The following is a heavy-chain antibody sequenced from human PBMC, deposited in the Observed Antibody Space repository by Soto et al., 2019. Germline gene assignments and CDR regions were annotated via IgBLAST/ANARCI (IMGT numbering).Heavy chain of an antibody. CDR1: GFTFSSYA. Sequence: GGSLRLSCAASGFTFSSYAMSWVRQAPGKGLEWVSVISGSGGSTYYADSVKGRFTISRDNSKNTLYLQMNSLRAEDTAVYYCWGGSGYNWFDPWGQGTLVTVSS. CDR2: ISGSGGST. D-gene: IGHD6-19*01. J-gene: IGHJ5*02. CDR3: WGGSGYNWFDP. V-gene: IGHV3-23*01.